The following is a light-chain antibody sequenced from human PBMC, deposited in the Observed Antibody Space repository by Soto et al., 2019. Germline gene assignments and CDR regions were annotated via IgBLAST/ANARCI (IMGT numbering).Light chain of an antibody. CDR1: QSISSGY. V-gene: IGKV3D-20*01. Sequence: EIGLTQSPATLCLYPGERANLXCGASQSISSGYPARDQLQPGLGPTLLXXHASARGTTIQARLIGSGSGTEFTLTISGLQSEEFAVYYCYQYNNWPPWTFGQGTKVDI. CDR2: HAS. CDR3: YQYNNWPPWT. J-gene: IGKJ1*01.